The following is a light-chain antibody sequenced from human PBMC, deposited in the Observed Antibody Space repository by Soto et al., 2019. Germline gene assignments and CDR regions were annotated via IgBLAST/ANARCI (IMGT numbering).Light chain of an antibody. CDR3: QQYGSSPRT. Sequence: EIVLTQSPGALSLSPGERATLSCGASQSVSSSYLAWYQQKPGQAPRLLIYGASTRATGIPDRFSGSRSGTDFTLTISRLEPEDFAVYYCQQYGSSPRTFGQGTKVEIK. J-gene: IGKJ1*01. V-gene: IGKV3-20*01. CDR1: QSVSSSY. CDR2: GAS.